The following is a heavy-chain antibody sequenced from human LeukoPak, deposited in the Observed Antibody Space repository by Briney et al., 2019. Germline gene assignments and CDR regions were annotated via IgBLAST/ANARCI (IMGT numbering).Heavy chain of an antibody. CDR2: VRQDGGEG. D-gene: IGHD3-16*02. V-gene: IGHV3-7*01. Sequence: GGSLRLSCAASGFTFNTYWMTWVRQAPGRGLEWVANVRQDGGEGHYVDSVKGRFTISRDDAKNSLYLQMNSLRAEDTAVYYCARDDYVWGSYRQFDHWGQGTLVTVSS. J-gene: IGHJ4*02. CDR1: GFTFNTYW. CDR3: ARDDYVWGSYRQFDH.